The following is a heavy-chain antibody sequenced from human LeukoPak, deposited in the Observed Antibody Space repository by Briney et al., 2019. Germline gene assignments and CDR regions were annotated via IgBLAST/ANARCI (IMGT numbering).Heavy chain of an antibody. CDR3: ARDSGPLLWFGEQPDYFDY. V-gene: IGHV1-69*04. J-gene: IGHJ4*02. D-gene: IGHD3-10*01. Sequence: SVKVSCKASGGTFSSYAISWVRQAPGQGLEWMGRIIPILGIANYAQKFQGRVTITADKSTSTAYMELSSLRSEDTAVYYCARDSGPLLWFGEQPDYFDYWGQGTLVTVSS. CDR2: IIPILGIA. CDR1: GGTFSSYA.